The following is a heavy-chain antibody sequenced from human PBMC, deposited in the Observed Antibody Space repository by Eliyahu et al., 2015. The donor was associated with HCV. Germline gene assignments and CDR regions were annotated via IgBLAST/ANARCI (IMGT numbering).Heavy chain of an antibody. CDR2: ISWNSGSI. CDR3: AKCLLPTVEAWYFDL. V-gene: IGHV3-9*01. D-gene: IGHD4-23*01. CDR1: GXTFYDYA. Sequence: EVXLVESGGGLVQPXRSLXLXCAASGXTFYDYAMHWVRQAPGKGLEWVSGISWNSGSIGYADSVKGRFTISRDNAKNSLYLQMNSLRAEDTALYYCAKCLLPTVEAWYFDLWGRGTLVTVSS. J-gene: IGHJ2*01.